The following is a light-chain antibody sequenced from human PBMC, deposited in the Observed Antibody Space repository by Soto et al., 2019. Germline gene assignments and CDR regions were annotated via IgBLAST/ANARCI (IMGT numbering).Light chain of an antibody. V-gene: IGLV1-40*01. CDR2: GNS. CDR3: QSYDSSLRGDVI. CDR1: SSNIGTPYD. J-gene: IGLJ2*01. Sequence: QSVLTQPPSVSGAPGQRVTISCTGSSSNIGTPYDVHWYQQLPGTAPKLLIYGNSNRPSGVPDRFSGSKSGTSASLAITGLQAEDEADYYCQSYDSSLRGDVIFGGGTKLTVL.